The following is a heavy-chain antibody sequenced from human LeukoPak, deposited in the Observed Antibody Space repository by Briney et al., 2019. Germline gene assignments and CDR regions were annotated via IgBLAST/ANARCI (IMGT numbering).Heavy chain of an antibody. V-gene: IGHV1-69*13. D-gene: IGHD3-22*01. J-gene: IGHJ3*01. CDR3: ARLRNKDAGGFYPDGFDF. CDR1: GGTFSSYA. Sequence: SVKVSCKASGGTFSSYAISWVRQAPGQGLEWMGGIIPIFGTANYAQKFQGRVTITADESTSTAYMELSSLRSEDTAVYYCARLRNKDAGGFYPDGFDFWGQGTMVTVSS. CDR2: IIPIFGTA.